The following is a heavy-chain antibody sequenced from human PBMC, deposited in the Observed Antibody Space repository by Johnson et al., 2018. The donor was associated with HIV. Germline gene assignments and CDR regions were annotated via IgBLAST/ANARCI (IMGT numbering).Heavy chain of an antibody. J-gene: IGHJ3*02. CDR3: ARDLYYYDSSGDSFDI. CDR1: GFIFSQYA. V-gene: IGHV3-64*04. CDR2: ITNNGANT. D-gene: IGHD3-22*01. Sequence: QVQLVESGGGLVQPGGSLRLSCAASGFIFSQYAMHWVRQAPGKGLEYVSAITNNGANTYYADSVRGRFTISRDNSKNTLYLQMNSLRAEDTAVYYCARDLYYYDSSGDSFDIWGQGTMVTVSS.